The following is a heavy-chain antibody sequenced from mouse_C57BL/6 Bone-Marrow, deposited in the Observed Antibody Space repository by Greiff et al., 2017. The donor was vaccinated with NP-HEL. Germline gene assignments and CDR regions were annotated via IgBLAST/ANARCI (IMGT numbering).Heavy chain of an antibody. V-gene: IGHV1-42*01. CDR1: GYSFTGYY. Sequence: EVKLVESGPELVKPGASVKISCKASGYSFTGYYMNWVKQSPEKSIEWIGEINPSTGGTTYNQKFKAKATLTVDKSSSTAYMQLKSLTSEDSAVYYCARWALRGFAYWGQGTLVTVSA. D-gene: IGHD3-1*01. CDR2: INPSTGGT. J-gene: IGHJ3*01. CDR3: ARWALRGFAY.